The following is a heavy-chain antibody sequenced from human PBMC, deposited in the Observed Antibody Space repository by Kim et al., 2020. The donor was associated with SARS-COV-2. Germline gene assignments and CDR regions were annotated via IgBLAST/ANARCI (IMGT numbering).Heavy chain of an antibody. Sequence: DSVKGRFTISRDNSKNTLYLQMNSLRAEDTAVYYCARGAAGAFDYWGQGTLVSVSS. V-gene: IGHV3-30*07. D-gene: IGHD6-19*01. J-gene: IGHJ4*02. CDR3: ARGAAGAFDY.